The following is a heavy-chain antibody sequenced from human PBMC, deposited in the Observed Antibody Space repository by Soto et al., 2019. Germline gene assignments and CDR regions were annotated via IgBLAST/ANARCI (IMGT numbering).Heavy chain of an antibody. CDR3: ARDSGSWYDRFDY. Sequence: GASVKVSCKASGYTFTSYGISWVRQAPGQGLEWMGIINPSGGSTSYAQKFQGRVTMTRDTSTSTVYMELSSLRSEDTAVYYCARDSGSWYDRFDYWGQGTLVTVSS. CDR2: INPSGGST. V-gene: IGHV1-46*01. J-gene: IGHJ4*02. D-gene: IGHD6-13*01. CDR1: GYTFTSYG.